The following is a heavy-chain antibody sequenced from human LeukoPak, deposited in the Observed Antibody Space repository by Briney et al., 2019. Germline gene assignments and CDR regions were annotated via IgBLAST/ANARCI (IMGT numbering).Heavy chain of an antibody. CDR2: TYYWSRWYN. D-gene: IGHD6-13*01. J-gene: IGHJ4*02. CDR1: GDSVSGNRVA. Sequence: SQTLSLTRAISGDSVSGNRVAWNWIRQSPSRGLEWLGRTYYWSRWYNDYAVSVKSRITINPDTSKNQFSLQLNSVTPEDTAVYYCASSRRVSSSWNNRFDYWGQGTLVTVSS. V-gene: IGHV6-1*01. CDR3: ASSRRVSSSWNNRFDY.